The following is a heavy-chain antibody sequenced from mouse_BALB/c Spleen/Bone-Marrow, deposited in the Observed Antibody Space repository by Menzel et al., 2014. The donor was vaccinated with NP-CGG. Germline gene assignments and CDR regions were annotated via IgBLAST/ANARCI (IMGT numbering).Heavy chain of an antibody. V-gene: IGHV14-3*02. J-gene: IGHJ3*01. D-gene: IGHD1-2*01. CDR3: ARIHYYGRAWFAY. Sequence: VQLQQSGAELVKPGASAKLSCTASGFNIKDTYMHWVKQRPEQGLEWIGRIDPANGNTKYDPKFQGKATITADTSSNTAYLQLSSLTSEDTAVYYCARIHYYGRAWFAYWGQGTLVTVSA. CDR2: IDPANGNT. CDR1: GFNIKDTY.